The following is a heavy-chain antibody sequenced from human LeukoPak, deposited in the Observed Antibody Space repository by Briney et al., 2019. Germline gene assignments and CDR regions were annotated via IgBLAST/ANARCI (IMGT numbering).Heavy chain of an antibody. CDR1: GFSFSNAW. CDR2: TKSKTTGGTT. CDR3: TTCTGGSCYSDY. Sequence: GGSLRLSCAASGFSFSNAWMSWVRQAPGKGLEWVGRTKSKTTGGTTDFAAPVKGRFTISRDDSKNTLYLQMNSLKIEDTAVYYCTTCTGGSCYSDYWGQGTLVTVSS. D-gene: IGHD2-15*01. J-gene: IGHJ4*02. V-gene: IGHV3-15*01.